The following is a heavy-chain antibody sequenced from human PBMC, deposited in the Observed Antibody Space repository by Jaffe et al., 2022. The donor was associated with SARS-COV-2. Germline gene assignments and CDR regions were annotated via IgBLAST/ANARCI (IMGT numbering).Heavy chain of an antibody. J-gene: IGHJ5*02. CDR2: INYAGTT. V-gene: IGHV4-39*01. Sequence: QLQLQESGPGLVKPSETLSLTCTVSGGSIRSSNFYWGWIRQPPGKGLEWIGYINYAGTTYYNVSLKSRVTISVDTSKNQFSLKLNSVTVADTAVYYCANFRGIMSGYYYYNWFDPWGLGTRVTVSS. CDR3: ANFRGIMSGYYYYNWFDP. D-gene: IGHD3-3*01. CDR1: GGSIRSSNFY.